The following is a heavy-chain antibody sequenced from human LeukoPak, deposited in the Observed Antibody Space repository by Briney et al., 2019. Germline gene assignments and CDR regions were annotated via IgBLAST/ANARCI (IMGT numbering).Heavy chain of an antibody. CDR3: ARGQWLVSHWYFDL. D-gene: IGHD6-19*01. CDR1: GFTLSTYW. CDR2: INSDGSST. Sequence: GGSLRLSCAASGFTLSTYWMHWVRQAPGKGLVWVARINSDGSSTNYADSVKGRFTISRDNAKNTLYLQMNSLRAEDTAVYYGARGQWLVSHWYFDLWGRGTLSLSPQ. V-gene: IGHV3-74*01. J-gene: IGHJ2*01.